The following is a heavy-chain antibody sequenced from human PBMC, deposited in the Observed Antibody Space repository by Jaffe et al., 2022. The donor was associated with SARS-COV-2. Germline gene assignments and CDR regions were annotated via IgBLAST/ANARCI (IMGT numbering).Heavy chain of an antibody. J-gene: IGHJ6*03. CDR3: ARFAMDGGYDSPYYYMDV. D-gene: IGHD5-12*01. Sequence: QVQLVQSGAEVKKPGSSVKVSCKASGGTFSSYAISWVRQAPGQGLEWMGGIIPIFGTANYAQKFQGRVTITADESTSTAYMELSSLRSEDTAVYYCARFAMDGGYDSPYYYMDVWGKGTTVTVSS. CDR2: IIPIFGTA. CDR1: GGTFSSYA. V-gene: IGHV1-69*01.